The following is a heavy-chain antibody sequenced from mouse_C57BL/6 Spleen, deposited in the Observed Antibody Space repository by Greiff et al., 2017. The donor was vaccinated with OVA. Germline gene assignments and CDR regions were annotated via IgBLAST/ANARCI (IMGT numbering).Heavy chain of an antibody. CDR1: GYTFTSYW. D-gene: IGHD2-5*01. CDR2: INPSSGYT. V-gene: IGHV1-7*01. CDR3: ARGVYSNYAMDY. Sequence: QVQLQQPGAELVMPGASVKLSCKASGYTFTSYWMHWVKQRPGQGLEWIGYINPSSGYTKYNQKFKDKATLTADKSSSTAYMQLSSLTYEDSAVYYCARGVYSNYAMDYWGQGTSVTVSS. J-gene: IGHJ4*01.